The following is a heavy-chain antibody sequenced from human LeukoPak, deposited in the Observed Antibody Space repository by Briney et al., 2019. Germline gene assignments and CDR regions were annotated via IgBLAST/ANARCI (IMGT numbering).Heavy chain of an antibody. J-gene: IGHJ4*02. D-gene: IGHD5-24*01. CDR2: ISSSGSTI. CDR1: GFTFSSYE. Sequence: GGSLRLSCAASGFTFSSYEMNWVRQAPGKVLEWVSYISSSGSTIYYADSVKGRFTISRDNAKNSLYLQMSSLRAEDTAVYYCARDEAEMATISPYSYFDYWGQGTLVTVSS. V-gene: IGHV3-48*03. CDR3: ARDEAEMATISPYSYFDY.